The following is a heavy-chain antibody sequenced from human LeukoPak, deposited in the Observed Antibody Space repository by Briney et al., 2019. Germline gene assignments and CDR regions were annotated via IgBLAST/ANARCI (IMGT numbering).Heavy chain of an antibody. J-gene: IGHJ4*02. V-gene: IGHV3-53*01. CDR1: GFTVSSNY. CDR3: ARGIWCGELSTFDY. Sequence: GGSLRLSCAASGFTVSSNYMSWVRQAPGKGLEWVSVIYSGGSTYYADSVKGRFTISRDNSNNTLYLQMNSLRAEDTAVYYCARGIWCGELSTFDYWGQGTLVTVSS. CDR2: IYSGGST. D-gene: IGHD3-10*01.